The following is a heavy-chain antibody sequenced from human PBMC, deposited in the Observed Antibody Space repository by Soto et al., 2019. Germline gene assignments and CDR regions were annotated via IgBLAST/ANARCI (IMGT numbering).Heavy chain of an antibody. V-gene: IGHV4-4*02. CDR2: IYHSGST. CDR3: ARLGGYYQSLDP. J-gene: IGHJ5*02. Sequence: SSETLSLTCAVSGGSISSSNWWSWVRQPPGKGLEWIGEIYHSGSTNYNPSLKSRVTISVDKSKNQFSLKLSSGTAADTAVYYCARLGGYYQSLDPRGQGILVTVSS. CDR1: GGSISSSNW. D-gene: IGHD3-22*01.